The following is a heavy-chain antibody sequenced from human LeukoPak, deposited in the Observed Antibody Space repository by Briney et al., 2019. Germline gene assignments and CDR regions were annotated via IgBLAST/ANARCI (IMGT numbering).Heavy chain of an antibody. CDR3: TRDPDILTGYFDY. V-gene: IGHV1-18*04. CDR1: GYTFTSNY. Sequence: ASVKVSCKAFGYTFTSNYMHWVRQAPGQGLEWMGWISAYNGNTNYAQKLQGRVTMTTDTSTSTAYMELRSLRSDDTAVYYCTRDPDILTGYFDYWGQGTLVTVSS. CDR2: ISAYNGNT. J-gene: IGHJ4*02. D-gene: IGHD3-9*01.